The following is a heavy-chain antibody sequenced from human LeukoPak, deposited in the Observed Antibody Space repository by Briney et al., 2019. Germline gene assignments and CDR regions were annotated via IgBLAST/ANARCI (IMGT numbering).Heavy chain of an antibody. D-gene: IGHD3-22*01. J-gene: IGHJ3*02. CDR1: GYTFISYD. V-gene: IGHV1-18*01. CDR2: ISAYNGNT. CDR3: ARGHYSDSTDAFDI. Sequence: ASVKVSCKASGYTFISYDINWVRQVTGQGLEWMGWISAYNGNTNYAQKLQGRVTMTTGTSTSTAYMELRSLRSEDTAVYYCARGHYSDSTDAFDIWGQGTMVTVSS.